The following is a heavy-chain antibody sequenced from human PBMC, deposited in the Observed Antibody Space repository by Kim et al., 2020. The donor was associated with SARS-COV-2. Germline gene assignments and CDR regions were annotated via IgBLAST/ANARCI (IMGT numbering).Heavy chain of an antibody. V-gene: IGHV3-15*01. J-gene: IGHJ4*02. CDR1: GFTFSNAW. D-gene: IGHD3-9*01. CDR3: TTDPEDYDIWVY. Sequence: GGSLRLSCAASGFTFSNAWMSWVRQAPGKGLEWVGRIKSKTDGGTTDYAAPVKGRFTISRDDSKNTLYLQMNSLKTVDTAVYYCTTDPEDYDIWVYRGQGTLVTVSS. CDR2: IKSKTDGGTT.